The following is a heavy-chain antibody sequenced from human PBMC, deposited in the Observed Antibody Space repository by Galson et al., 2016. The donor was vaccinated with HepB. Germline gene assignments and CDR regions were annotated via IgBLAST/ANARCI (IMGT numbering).Heavy chain of an antibody. CDR3: AKATVFATMDY. Sequence: SETLSLTCTVSGASISSYYWSWIRQSPEEGLEWIGHIYYSGTTKFNPSLESRVTISVDTSKNQFSLNLSSVTAADTAVYYFAKATVFATMDYWGQGTLVTASS. CDR1: GASISSYY. D-gene: IGHD5-12*01. V-gene: IGHV4-59*01. CDR2: IYYSGTT. J-gene: IGHJ4*02.